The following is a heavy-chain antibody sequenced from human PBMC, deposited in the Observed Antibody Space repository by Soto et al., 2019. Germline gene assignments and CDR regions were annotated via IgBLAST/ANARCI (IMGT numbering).Heavy chain of an antibody. CDR2: ISAYNGNT. CDR3: AREEDTAMVDY. V-gene: IGHV1-18*01. CDR1: GYTFTSNG. Sequence: GASGKVSCKASGYTFTSNGISCVRQAPGQGLEWMGWISAYNGNTNYAQKLQGRVTMTTDTSKSTAYMELRSLRSDDTAVYYCAREEDTAMVDYWGPGNLVTVSS. D-gene: IGHD5-18*01. J-gene: IGHJ4*02.